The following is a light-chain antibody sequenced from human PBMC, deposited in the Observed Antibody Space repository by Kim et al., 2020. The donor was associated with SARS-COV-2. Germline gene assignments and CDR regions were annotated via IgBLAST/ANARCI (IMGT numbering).Light chain of an antibody. CDR2: GNS. CDR1: SSNIGAGYD. CDR3: QSYDSSGVV. Sequence: QSVLTQPPSVSGAPGQRVTISCTGSSSNIGAGYDVHWYQQLPGTAPKLLIYGNSNRPSGVPDRFSGSKSGTSASLAITGLQAEDAADYYCQSYDSSGVVFGGGTQLTVL. V-gene: IGLV1-40*01. J-gene: IGLJ2*01.